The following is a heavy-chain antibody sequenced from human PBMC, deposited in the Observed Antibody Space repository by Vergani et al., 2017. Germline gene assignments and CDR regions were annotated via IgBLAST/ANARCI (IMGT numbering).Heavy chain of an antibody. J-gene: IGHJ6*02. CDR2: FDAEDVET. D-gene: IGHD6-13*01. CDR3: ATDLSSVIAAAGTGSNVAMDV. Sequence: QVQLVQSGAEVKKPGASVKVSCKVSGYTLTELSMHWVRQAPGKGLEWMGGFDAEDVETIYAQKFQGRVTMTEDTSTDTAYMELSSLRSEDTAVYYCATDLSSVIAAAGTGSNVAMDVWGQGTTVTVSS. CDR1: GYTLTELS. V-gene: IGHV1-24*01.